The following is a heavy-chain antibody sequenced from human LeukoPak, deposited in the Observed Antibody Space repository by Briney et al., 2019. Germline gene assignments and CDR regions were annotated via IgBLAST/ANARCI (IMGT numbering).Heavy chain of an antibody. Sequence: ASVKVSCKASGYTFTVYHMHWVRQAPGQGLEWMGIINPSDGSTTYAQKFQGRVSITRDMSTSTIYMELSSLRSDDTAVYYCARSVTIFGVAALGYWGQGTPVTVSS. V-gene: IGHV1-46*01. CDR3: ARSVTIFGVAALGY. CDR1: GYTFTVYH. CDR2: INPSDGST. D-gene: IGHD3-3*01. J-gene: IGHJ4*02.